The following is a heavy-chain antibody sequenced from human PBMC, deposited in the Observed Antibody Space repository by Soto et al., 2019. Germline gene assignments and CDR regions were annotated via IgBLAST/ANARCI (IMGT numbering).Heavy chain of an antibody. CDR3: ARDLNYGLFDY. V-gene: IGHV3-48*01. Sequence: EVQLVESGGGLVQPGGSLRLSCAASGFTFSSYSMNWVRQAPGKGLEWVSYISSSTMYYADSVKGRFTISRDNAKNSLYVEMNSVRAEDTAVYYCARDLNYGLFDYWGQGTLVTVSS. D-gene: IGHD4-17*01. CDR2: ISSSTM. CDR1: GFTFSSYS. J-gene: IGHJ4*02.